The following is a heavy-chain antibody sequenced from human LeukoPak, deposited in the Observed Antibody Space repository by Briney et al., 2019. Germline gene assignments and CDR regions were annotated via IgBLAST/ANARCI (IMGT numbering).Heavy chain of an antibody. Sequence: GGSLRLSCAASGFTFSSYWMHWVRQAPGKGLVWVSRINSDGSSTSYADSVKGRFTISRDNAKNTLYLQMNSLRAEDTAVYYCARGRDTATGYYYYGMDVWGQGTTVTVSS. V-gene: IGHV3-74*01. CDR2: INSDGSST. CDR3: ARGRDTATGYYYYGMDV. D-gene: IGHD5-18*01. J-gene: IGHJ6*02. CDR1: GFTFSSYW.